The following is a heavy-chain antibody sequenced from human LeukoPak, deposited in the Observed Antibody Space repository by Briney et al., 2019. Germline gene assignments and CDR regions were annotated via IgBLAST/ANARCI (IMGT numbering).Heavy chain of an antibody. CDR2: IYHSGST. D-gene: IGHD5/OR15-5a*01. CDR3: ARGRADGYGVYALDY. V-gene: IGHV4-30-2*01. J-gene: IGHJ4*02. Sequence: SQTLSLTCTVSGGSISSGGYYWSWIRQPPGKGLEWIGYIYHSGSTYYNPSLESRVAISIDTSKNQFSLKLTSVTAADTAVHYCARGRADGYGVYALDYWGQRALVTVSS. CDR1: GGSISSGGYY.